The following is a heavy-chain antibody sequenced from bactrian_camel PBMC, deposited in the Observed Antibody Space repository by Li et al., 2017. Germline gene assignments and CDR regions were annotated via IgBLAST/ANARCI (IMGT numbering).Heavy chain of an antibody. J-gene: IGHJ4*01. CDR3: VALAWGFNY. CDR2: ISTDGRNT. D-gene: IGHD1*01. V-gene: IGHV3S6*01. Sequence: HVQLVESGGGLVQPGGSLRLSCAASGFPFGSYSMAWVRQAPGEGLEWLSTISTDGRNTHYADSVKGQFTISRANTMNTAYLQMDSLKSEDTAQYYCVALAWGFNYWGQGTQVTVS. CDR1: GFPFGSYS.